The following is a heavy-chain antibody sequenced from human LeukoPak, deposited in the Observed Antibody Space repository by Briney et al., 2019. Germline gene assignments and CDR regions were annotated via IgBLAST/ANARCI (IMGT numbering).Heavy chain of an antibody. CDR3: ASRLLSFYFDY. V-gene: IGHV1-69*04. CDR1: GGTFSSYA. CDR2: IIPILGIA. J-gene: IGHJ4*02. Sequence: SVKVSCKASGGTFSSYAISWVRQAPGQGLEWMGRIIPILGIANYAQKFQGRVTITTDESTSTAYMELSSLRSEDTAVYYCASRLLSFYFDYWGQGTLVTVSS. D-gene: IGHD2-21*01.